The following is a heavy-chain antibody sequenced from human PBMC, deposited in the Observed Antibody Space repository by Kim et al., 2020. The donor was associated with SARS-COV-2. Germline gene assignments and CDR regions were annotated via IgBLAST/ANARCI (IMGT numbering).Heavy chain of an antibody. Sequence: GGSTSYAQKFQGRVTMTRDTSTSTVYMELRSLRSEDTAVYYCARDDAFDIWGQGTMVTVSS. J-gene: IGHJ3*02. V-gene: IGHV1-46*01. CDR3: ARDDAFDI. CDR2: GGST.